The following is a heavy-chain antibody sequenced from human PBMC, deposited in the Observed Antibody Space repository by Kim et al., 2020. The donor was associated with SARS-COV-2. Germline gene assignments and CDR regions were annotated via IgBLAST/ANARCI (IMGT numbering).Heavy chain of an antibody. CDR3: ARDRGRFGELLHYYYYGMDV. CDR2: ISYDGSNK. Sequence: GGSLRLSCAASGFTFSSYGMHLVRQAPGKGLEWVAVISYDGSNKYYADSVKGRFTISRDNSKNTLYLQMNSLRAEDTAVYYCARDRGRFGELLHYYYYGMDVWGQGTTVTVSS. CDR1: GFTFSSYG. J-gene: IGHJ6*02. D-gene: IGHD3-10*01. V-gene: IGHV3-33*05.